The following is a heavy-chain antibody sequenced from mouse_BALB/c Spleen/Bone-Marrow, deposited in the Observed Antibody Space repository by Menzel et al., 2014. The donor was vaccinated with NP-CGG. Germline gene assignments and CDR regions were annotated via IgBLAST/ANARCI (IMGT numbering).Heavy chain of an antibody. CDR1: GYSITRDYA. J-gene: IGHJ3*01. Sequence: VQLQQSGPGLVKPSQSLSLTCIVTGYSITRDYAWNWIRQFPGNKPEWMGYISYSGSTTYNPSLESRISITRDTSKNQFFLQLNSVTTEDTATYYCARSSSYDYDVGFAYWGQGTRVTVSA. CDR2: ISYSGST. CDR3: ARSSSYDYDVGFAY. V-gene: IGHV3-2*02. D-gene: IGHD2-4*01.